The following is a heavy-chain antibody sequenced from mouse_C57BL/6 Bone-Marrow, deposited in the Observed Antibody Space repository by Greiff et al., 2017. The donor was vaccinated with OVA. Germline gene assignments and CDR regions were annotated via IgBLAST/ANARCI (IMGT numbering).Heavy chain of an antibody. V-gene: IGHV1-69*01. CDR3: ERDGYYEAWFAY. CDR1: GYTFTSYW. D-gene: IGHD2-3*01. Sequence: QVQLQQPGAELVMPGASVKLSCKASGYTFTSYWMHWVKQRPGQGLEWIGEIDPSDSYTNYNQKFKGKSTLTVDTSSSTAYMQLSSLTSEDSAVYYCERDGYYEAWFAYWGQGTLVTVSA. CDR2: IDPSDSYT. J-gene: IGHJ3*01.